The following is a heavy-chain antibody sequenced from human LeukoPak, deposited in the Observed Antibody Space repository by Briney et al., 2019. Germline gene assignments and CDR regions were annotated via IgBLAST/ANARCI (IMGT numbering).Heavy chain of an antibody. J-gene: IGHJ4*02. CDR3: ARDGGEGYDYGDYGEGYFDY. Sequence: PGGSLRLSCAASGFTFSTFAMHWVRLSPGKGLEWVSSITGSGPYMLYADSVKGRFTISRDNAKNSLFLQMNSLRAEDTALYYCARDGGEGYDYGDYGEGYFDYWGQGTLVTVSS. D-gene: IGHD4-17*01. CDR1: GFTFSTFA. V-gene: IGHV3-21*04. CDR2: ITGSGPYM.